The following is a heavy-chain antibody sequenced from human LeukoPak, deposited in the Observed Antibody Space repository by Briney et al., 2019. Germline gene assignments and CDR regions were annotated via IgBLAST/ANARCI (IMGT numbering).Heavy chain of an antibody. CDR1: GGSISSGDYY. Sequence: PSQTLSLTCTVSGGSISSGDYYWRWIRQPPGKGLEWIGYIYYSGSTYYNPSLKSRVTISVDTSKNQFSLKLCSVTAADTAVYYCAREERYCSSTSCYMIAFDIWGQGTMVTVSS. V-gene: IGHV4-30-4*08. D-gene: IGHD2-2*02. CDR2: IYYSGST. CDR3: AREERYCSSTSCYMIAFDI. J-gene: IGHJ3*02.